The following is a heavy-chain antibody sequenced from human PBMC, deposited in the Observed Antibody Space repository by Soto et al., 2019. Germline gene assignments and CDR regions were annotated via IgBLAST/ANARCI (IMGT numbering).Heavy chain of an antibody. CDR2: IKVRGGST. Sequence: EVQLLESGGGLVQPGGSLRLSCAASGFTFSDYAMSWVRQAPGKGLEWLSAIKVRGGSTYYADSVKGRFTISTDNSQNTLYLQMNNLRAEDTAVYYCAKGLYYYDSGTYYCEYFQQWGQGTLVTVSS. CDR1: GFTFSDYA. V-gene: IGHV3-23*01. J-gene: IGHJ1*01. CDR3: AKGLYYYDSGTYYCEYFQQ. D-gene: IGHD3-22*01.